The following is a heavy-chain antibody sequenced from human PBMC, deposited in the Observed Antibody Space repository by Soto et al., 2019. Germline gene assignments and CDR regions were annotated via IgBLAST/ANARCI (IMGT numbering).Heavy chain of an antibody. CDR1: GFTFRTYA. CDR2: ISSSSSYI. D-gene: IGHD3-10*01. J-gene: IGHJ6*02. V-gene: IGHV3-21*01. CDR3: ERWGGYYGSRSYFVDYYYGMDV. Sequence: GGSLRLSCAASGFTFRTYAMSWVRQAPGKGLEWVSSISSSSSYIYYADSVKGRFTISRDNAKNSLYLQMNSLRAEDTAVYYCERWGGYYGSRSYFVDYYYGMDVWGQGTTVTVSS.